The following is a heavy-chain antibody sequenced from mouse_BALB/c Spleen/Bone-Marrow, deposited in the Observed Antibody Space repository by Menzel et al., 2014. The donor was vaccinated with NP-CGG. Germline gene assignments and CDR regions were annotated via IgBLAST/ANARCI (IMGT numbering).Heavy chain of an antibody. CDR2: ISYDGSN. CDR1: GYSITSGYY. D-gene: IGHD2-3*01. J-gene: IGHJ4*01. V-gene: IGHV3-6*02. CDR3: ARDGWLLRGYYAMDY. Sequence: EVQLQQSGPGLVKPSQSLSLTCSVTGYSITSGYYWNWIRQLPGNKLEWMGYISYDGSNNYNPSLKNRISITRDTSKNQFFLKLNSVTTEDTATYYCARDGWLLRGYYAMDYWGQGTSVTVSS.